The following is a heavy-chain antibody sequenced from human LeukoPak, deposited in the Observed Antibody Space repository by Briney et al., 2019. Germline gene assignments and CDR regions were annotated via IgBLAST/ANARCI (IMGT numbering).Heavy chain of an antibody. D-gene: IGHD2-2*01. J-gene: IGHJ4*02. CDR3: AREGYCNNTICDKPFDY. V-gene: IGHV1-69*04. Sequence: ASVKVSCKASGGTFSSYAISWVRQAPGQGLEWMGRIIPILGIANYAQKFQGRVTIIADKSTSTAYMELSSLRSEDTAVYYCAREGYCNNTICDKPFDYWGQGTLVTVSS. CDR2: IIPILGIA. CDR1: GGTFSSYA.